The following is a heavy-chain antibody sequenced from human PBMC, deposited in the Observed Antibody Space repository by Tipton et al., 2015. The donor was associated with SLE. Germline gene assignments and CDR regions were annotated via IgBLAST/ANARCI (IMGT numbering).Heavy chain of an antibody. Sequence: TLSLTCTVSGGSISSYYWGWIRQPPGKGLEWIGYIYYSGSTNYNPSLKSRVTISVDTSKNQFSLKLSSVTAADTAVYYCARGSYYDFWNDYYWFDPWGQGTLVTVSS. CDR3: ARGSYYDFWNDYYWFDP. D-gene: IGHD3-3*01. V-gene: IGHV4-59*12. J-gene: IGHJ5*02. CDR2: IYYSGST. CDR1: GGSISSYY.